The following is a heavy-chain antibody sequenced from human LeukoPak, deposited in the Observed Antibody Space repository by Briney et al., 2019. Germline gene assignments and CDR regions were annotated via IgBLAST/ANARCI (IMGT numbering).Heavy chain of an antibody. CDR2: ISGSGVST. J-gene: IGHJ4*02. D-gene: IGHD3-10*01. Sequence: GGSLRLSCAASGFTFSSYAMHWVRQAPGKGLEWVSAISGSGVSTYYADSVKGRFTISRDNSKNTLYLQMNSLRAEDTAVYYCVKTYYGSGSYYNAPFDYWGQGTLVTVSS. CDR1: GFTFSSYA. CDR3: VKTYYGSGSYYNAPFDY. V-gene: IGHV3-23*01.